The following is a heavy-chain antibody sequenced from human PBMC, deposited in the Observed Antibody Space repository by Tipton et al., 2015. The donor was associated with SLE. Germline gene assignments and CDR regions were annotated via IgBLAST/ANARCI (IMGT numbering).Heavy chain of an antibody. CDR2: IYPGDSDS. CDR3: ARRGYYHTGGYYYFFDY. Sequence: QLVQSGAEVKKPGESLKISCQASGYSFTSYWIGWVRQMPGKGLEWMGIIYPGDSDSRYRPSFQGQVTISVDKSVSAAYLQWSSLQASDTAMYYCARRGYYHTGGYYYFFDYWGQGTLVTVSS. CDR1: GYSFTSYW. D-gene: IGHD3-22*01. V-gene: IGHV5-51*03. J-gene: IGHJ4*02.